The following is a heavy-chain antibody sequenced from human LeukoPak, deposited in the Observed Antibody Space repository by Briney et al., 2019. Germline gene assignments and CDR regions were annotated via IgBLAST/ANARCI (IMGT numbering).Heavy chain of an antibody. CDR2: INHSGST. V-gene: IGHV4-34*01. J-gene: IGHJ6*02. CDR1: GASFSGYY. CDR3: ARGPPAKPGTGYYYGMDV. D-gene: IGHD2-2*01. Sequence: SETLSLTCAVYGASFSGYYWSWIRQPPGKGLEWVGEINHSGSTNYNPSLKSRVTISVDMSQNQFSLKLSSVTAADTAVYYCARGPPAKPGTGYYYGMDVWGQGTTVTVSS.